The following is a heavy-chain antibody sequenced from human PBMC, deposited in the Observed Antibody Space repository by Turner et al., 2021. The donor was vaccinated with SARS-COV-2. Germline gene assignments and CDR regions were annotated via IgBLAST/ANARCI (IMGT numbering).Heavy chain of an antibody. J-gene: IGHJ6*02. Sequence: QVQLQESGPGRVKPSGTLSLTCAVSGGSISSRNWWSWVRQPPGKGLEWIGEIYHSGSTNYTPSLMSRVTISVDKSKNQFSLKLSSVTAADTAVYYCARRTQGYFNYGMDVWGQGTTVTVSS. D-gene: IGHD6-13*01. CDR2: IYHSGST. CDR3: ARRTQGYFNYGMDV. CDR1: GGSISSRNW. V-gene: IGHV4-4*02.